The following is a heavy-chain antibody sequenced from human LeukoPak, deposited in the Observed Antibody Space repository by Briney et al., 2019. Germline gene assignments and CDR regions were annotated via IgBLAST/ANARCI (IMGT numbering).Heavy chain of an antibody. CDR1: EYTFTDYY. Sequence: ASVKVSCKASEYTFTDYYIHWIRQAPGQGLEWMGRISPNTGGTDHAQEFRDKITMTRDTYISPASIELRRLISEDRAVYYCARGGRSGYRYFDYWGQGTLVTVSS. J-gene: IGHJ4*02. D-gene: IGHD5-18*01. CDR2: ISPNTGGT. CDR3: ARGGRSGYRYFDY. V-gene: IGHV1-2*06.